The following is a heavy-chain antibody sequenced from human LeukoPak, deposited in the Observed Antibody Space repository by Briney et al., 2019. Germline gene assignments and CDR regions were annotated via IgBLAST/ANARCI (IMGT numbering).Heavy chain of an antibody. CDR1: GGSISSYY. Sequence: SETLSLTCTVSGGSISSYYWSWIRQPPGKGLEGIGDIYYSGGTNYNPSLKSRVTISVDTSKNQFSLKLSSVTAADTAVYYCARVGSTSSLFDYWGQGTLVTVSS. V-gene: IGHV4-59*01. CDR3: ARVGSTSSLFDY. CDR2: IYYSGGT. D-gene: IGHD2-2*01. J-gene: IGHJ4*02.